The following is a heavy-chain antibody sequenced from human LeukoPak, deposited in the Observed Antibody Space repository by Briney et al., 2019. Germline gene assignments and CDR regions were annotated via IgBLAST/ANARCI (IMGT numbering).Heavy chain of an antibody. CDR2: IIPIFGTA. V-gene: IGHV1-69*01. D-gene: IGHD3-22*01. CDR3: ASDNPGQRTYYYDSSALLGWFDP. CDR1: GGTFSSYA. Sequence: SSVKVSCKASGGTFSSYAISWVRQAPGQGLEWMGGIIPIFGTANYAQKFQGRVTITADESTSTAYMELSSLRSEDTAVYYCASDNPGQRTYYYDSSALLGWFDPWGQGTLVTVSS. J-gene: IGHJ5*02.